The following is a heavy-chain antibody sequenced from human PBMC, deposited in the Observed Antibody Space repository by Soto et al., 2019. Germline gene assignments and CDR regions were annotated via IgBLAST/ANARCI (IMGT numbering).Heavy chain of an antibody. CDR2: INPNSGGT. CDR3: ARAARSYSYTRAAWYDS. Sequence: GASVKVSCKASGYTFTGYYMHWVRQAPGQGLEWMGWINPNSGGTNYAQKFQGRVTMTRDTSISTAYMELSRLRSDDTAVYYCARAARSYSYTRAAWYDSWGQGTLVPVSS. J-gene: IGHJ5*01. D-gene: IGHD3-16*02. V-gene: IGHV1-2*02. CDR1: GYTFTGYY.